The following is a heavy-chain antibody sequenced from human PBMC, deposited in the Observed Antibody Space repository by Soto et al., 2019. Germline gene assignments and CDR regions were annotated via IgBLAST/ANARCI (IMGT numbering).Heavy chain of an antibody. D-gene: IGHD6-25*01. CDR2: ISYDGSNK. J-gene: IGHJ6*02. Sequence: QVQLVESGGGVLQPGTSLRLSCEASGFTFSSYGMHWVRQAPGKGLEWVAVISYDGSNKYYADSVKGRFTISRDNSKNTLYLQMNSLRAEDTAVYYCAKDRRPNYYYGMDVWGQVTTVT. CDR1: GFTFSSYG. V-gene: IGHV3-30*18. CDR3: AKDRRPNYYYGMDV.